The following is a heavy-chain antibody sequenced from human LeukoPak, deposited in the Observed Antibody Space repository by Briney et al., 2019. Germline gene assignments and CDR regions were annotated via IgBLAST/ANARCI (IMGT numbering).Heavy chain of an antibody. CDR3: ASGSIAVSDFDY. Sequence: ASVKVSCKASGYTFTIFDINWVRQAPGQGLEWVGWINPKTGDTVYAQNFQGRVTMTRDTSIGTAYMELNSLRSEDTAVYYCASGSIAVSDFDYWGQGTLVTVSS. CDR1: GYTFTIFD. CDR2: INPKTGDT. V-gene: IGHV1-8*01. D-gene: IGHD6-19*01. J-gene: IGHJ4*02.